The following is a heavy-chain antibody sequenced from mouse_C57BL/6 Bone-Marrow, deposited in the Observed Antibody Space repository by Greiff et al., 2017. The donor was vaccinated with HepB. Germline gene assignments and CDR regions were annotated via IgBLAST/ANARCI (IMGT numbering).Heavy chain of an antibody. CDR2: IDPENGDT. CDR1: GFNIKDDY. D-gene: IGHD1-1*01. Sequence: EVQLQQSGAELVRPGASVKLSCTASGFNIKDDYMHWVKQRPEQGLEWIGWIDPENGDTEYASKFQGKATITADTSSNTAYLQLSSLTSEDTAVYYGTSYYYGSSYDAMDYWGQGTSVTVSS. V-gene: IGHV14-4*01. J-gene: IGHJ4*01. CDR3: TSYYYGSSYDAMDY.